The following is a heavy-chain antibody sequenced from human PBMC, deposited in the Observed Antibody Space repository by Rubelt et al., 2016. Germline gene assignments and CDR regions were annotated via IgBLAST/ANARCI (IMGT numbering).Heavy chain of an antibody. V-gene: IGHV2-70*01. D-gene: IGHD3-10*01. Sequence: QVTLRESGPALVKPTQTLTLTCTFSGFSLTTSGRCVSWIRQFPGKALEWLALIDWADYKFYRPSLQTRLTISKDTSKNQVVLTMTNMEPVDTATYYCARTKKFGESTRYYFDYWGQGTLVTVSS. CDR2: IDWADYK. CDR1: GFSLTTSGRC. J-gene: IGHJ4*02. CDR3: ARTKKFGESTRYYFDY.